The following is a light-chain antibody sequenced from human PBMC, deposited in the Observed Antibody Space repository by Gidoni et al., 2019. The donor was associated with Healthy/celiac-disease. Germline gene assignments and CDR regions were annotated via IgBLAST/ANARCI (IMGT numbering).Light chain of an antibody. J-gene: IGLJ2*01. CDR1: SGRIASNY. CDR3: QSYDSSNVV. CDR2: EDN. Sequence: NFMLTQPHSVSESPGKTVTISCTGSSGRIASNYVQWYQQRPGRAPTTVIYEDNQRPAGVPDRFSGSIDSSSNSASLTISGLKTEDEADYYCQSYDSSNVVFGGGTKLTVL. V-gene: IGLV6-57*02.